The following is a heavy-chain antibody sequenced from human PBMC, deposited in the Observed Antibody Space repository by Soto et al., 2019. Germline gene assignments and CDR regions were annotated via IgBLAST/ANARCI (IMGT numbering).Heavy chain of an antibody. D-gene: IGHD3-3*01. CDR1: VFPVSSNY. CDR3: ARDFDLYDFWSGYRPRDAFDI. J-gene: IGHJ3*02. Sequence: GGSLRLSCAASVFPVSSNYMSWVRQAPGKGLEWVSVIYSGGSTYYADSVKGRFTISRDNSKNTLYLQMNSLRAEDTAVYYCARDFDLYDFWSGYRPRDAFDIWGQGTMVTVSS. V-gene: IGHV3-66*01. CDR2: IYSGGST.